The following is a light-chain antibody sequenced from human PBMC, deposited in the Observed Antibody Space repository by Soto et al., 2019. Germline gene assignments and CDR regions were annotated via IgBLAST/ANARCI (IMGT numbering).Light chain of an antibody. J-gene: IGLJ2*01. CDR3: QSYDISLRGWV. CDR2: ENT. V-gene: IGLV1-40*01. Sequence: QSVLTQPPSVSGAPGQRVTISCTGSSSNIGAGHDVHWYQQVPGTAPKLLVYENTNRPSGVPDRFSASKSGTSASLAVTGLQAEDEADYYCQSYDISLRGWVFGGGPKLTGL. CDR1: SSNIGAGHD.